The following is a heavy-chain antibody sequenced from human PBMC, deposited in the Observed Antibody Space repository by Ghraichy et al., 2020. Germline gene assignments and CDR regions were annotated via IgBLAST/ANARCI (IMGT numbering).Heavy chain of an antibody. D-gene: IGHD2-21*01. J-gene: IGHJ6*02. Sequence: GGSLRLSCAASGFTLSSNSMTWVRQAPGKGLEWVSSITSSSSYIYYADSVKGRFTISRDNSKNSLSLQMNSLRDEDTAVYYCARASRVVRFYYYDGMDVWGQGTTVTVSS. V-gene: IGHV3-21*01. CDR2: ITSSSSYI. CDR1: GFTLSSNS. CDR3: ARASRVVRFYYYDGMDV.